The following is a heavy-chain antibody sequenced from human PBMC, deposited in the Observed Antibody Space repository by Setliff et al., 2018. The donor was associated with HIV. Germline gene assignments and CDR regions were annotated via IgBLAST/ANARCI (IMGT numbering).Heavy chain of an antibody. J-gene: IGHJ5*02. V-gene: IGHV4-34*01. D-gene: IGHD3-22*01. CDR1: GFTFSDYY. Sequence: PSETLRLSCAASGFTFSDYYMSWIRQPPGKGLEWIGDIYHSGSSNYNPSLKTRVTISVDKSKNQFSLKLTSVTAADTAVYYCARAFDSSAPWIDLWAQGTLVTVSS. CDR2: IYHSGSS. CDR3: ARAFDSSAPWIDL.